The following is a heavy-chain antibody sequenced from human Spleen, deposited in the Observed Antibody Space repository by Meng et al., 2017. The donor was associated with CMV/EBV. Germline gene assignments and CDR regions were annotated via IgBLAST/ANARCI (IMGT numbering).Heavy chain of an antibody. D-gene: IGHD1-7*01. V-gene: IGHV4-61*01. J-gene: IGHJ4*02. CDR3: ARRITGTTDLDY. Sequence: GSLRLSCTVSGGSVSSGSYYWSWIRQPPGKGLEWIGYIYYSGSTNYNPSLKSRVTISVDTSKNQFSLKLSSVTAADTAVYFCARRITGTTDLDYWGQGTLVTVSS. CDR2: IYYSGST. CDR1: GGSVSSGSYY.